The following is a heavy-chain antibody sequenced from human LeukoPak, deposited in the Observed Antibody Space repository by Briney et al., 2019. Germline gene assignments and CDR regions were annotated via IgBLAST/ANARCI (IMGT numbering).Heavy chain of an antibody. CDR3: ATRDYYDSSGYPDAFDI. CDR1: GFTVSSNY. D-gene: IGHD3-22*01. J-gene: IGHJ3*02. V-gene: IGHV3-66*01. Sequence: GGSLRLSCAASGFTVSSNYMSWVRQAPGKGLEWVSVIYSGGSTYYVDSVKGRFTISRDNSKNTLYLQMNSLRAEDTAVYYCATRDYYDSSGYPDAFDIWGQGTMVTVSS. CDR2: IYSGGST.